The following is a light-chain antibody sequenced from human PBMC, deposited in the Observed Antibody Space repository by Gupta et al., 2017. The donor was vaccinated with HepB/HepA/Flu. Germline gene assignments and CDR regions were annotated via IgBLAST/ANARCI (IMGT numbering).Light chain of an antibody. CDR1: QSVIGSF. CDR2: GAS. CDR3: QQNGTSSLT. J-gene: IGKJ4*01. V-gene: IGKV3-20*01. Sequence: EIVLTQSPGTLSLSPGDTATLSCRASQSVIGSFLAWYHQKPGQAPRLLIYGASRRATGIPDRFSGSGSGTDFSLTISRLEPEDFAVYYCQQNGTSSLTFGGGTKVEIK.